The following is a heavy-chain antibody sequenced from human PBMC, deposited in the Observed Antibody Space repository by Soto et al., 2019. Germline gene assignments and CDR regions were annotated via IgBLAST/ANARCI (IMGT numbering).Heavy chain of an antibody. CDR2: IIPILGIA. Sequence: QVQLVQSGAEVKKPGSSVKVSCKASGGTFSSYTISWVRQAPGQGLEWMGRIIPILGIANYAQKFQGRVTIPADKSTSTAYMVLSRLRAEDTAVYYCARVIVVVPAALPGSRGGGDDAFDIWGQGTMVTVSS. V-gene: IGHV1-69*02. D-gene: IGHD2-2*01. CDR3: ARVIVVVPAALPGSRGGGDDAFDI. CDR1: GGTFSSYT. J-gene: IGHJ3*02.